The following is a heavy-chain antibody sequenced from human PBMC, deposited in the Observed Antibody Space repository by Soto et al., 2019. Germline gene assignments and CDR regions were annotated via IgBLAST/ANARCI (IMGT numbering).Heavy chain of an antibody. V-gene: IGHV4-39*01. CDR3: AKGYCSGGSCYCLDY. CDR2: IYYSGST. D-gene: IGHD2-15*01. J-gene: IGHJ4*02. Sequence: PSETLSLTCTVSGGSISSSSYYWGWIRQPPGKGLEWIGSIYYSGSTYYNPSLKSRVTISVDTSKNQFSLKLSSVTAADTAVYYCAKGYCSGGSCYCLDYWGQGTLVTVSS. CDR1: GGSISSSSYY.